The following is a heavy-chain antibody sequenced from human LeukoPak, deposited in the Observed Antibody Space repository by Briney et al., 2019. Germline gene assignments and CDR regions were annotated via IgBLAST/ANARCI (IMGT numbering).Heavy chain of an antibody. D-gene: IGHD5-12*01. J-gene: IGHJ3*02. CDR2: INPNSGGT. CDR3: AREGYSGYDGAFDI. Sequence: ASVTVSCKASGYTFTGYYMHWVRQAPGQGLEWMGWINPNSGGTNYAQKFQGWVTMTRDTSISTAYMELSRLRSDDTAVYYCAREGYSGYDGAFDIWGQGTMVTVSS. CDR1: GYTFTGYY. V-gene: IGHV1-2*04.